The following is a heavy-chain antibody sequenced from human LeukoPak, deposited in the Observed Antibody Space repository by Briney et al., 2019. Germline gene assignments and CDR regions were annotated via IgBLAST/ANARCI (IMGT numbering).Heavy chain of an antibody. Sequence: SETLSLTCAVSGYSIGSGYYWGWIRQPPGKGLEWIGSIYHSGSTYYNPSLKSRVTISVDTSKNQFSLKLSSVTAADTAVYYCASSTMVRGYYYYYYMDVWGKGTTVTVSS. J-gene: IGHJ6*03. V-gene: IGHV4-38-2*01. CDR1: GYSIGSGYY. D-gene: IGHD3-10*01. CDR3: ASSTMVRGYYYYYYMDV. CDR2: IYHSGST.